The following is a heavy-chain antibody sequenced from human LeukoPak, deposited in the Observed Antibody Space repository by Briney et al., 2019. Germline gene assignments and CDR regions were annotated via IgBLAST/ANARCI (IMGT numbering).Heavy chain of an antibody. CDR3: ARVSGHYYNDSRRFDH. J-gene: IGHJ5*02. CDR1: GGSFSGYY. D-gene: IGHD3-22*01. CDR2: INHSGST. Sequence: PSETLSLTCAVYGGSFSGYYWSWIRQPPGKGLEWIGEINHSGSTNYNPSLKSRVTISVDTSKNQFSLKLSSVTAADTAVYYCARVSGHYYNDSRRFDHWGQGTLVTVSS. V-gene: IGHV4-34*01.